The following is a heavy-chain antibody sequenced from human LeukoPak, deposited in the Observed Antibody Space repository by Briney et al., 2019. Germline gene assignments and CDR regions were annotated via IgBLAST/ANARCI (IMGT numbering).Heavy chain of an antibody. CDR3: NLATIFSPDDAFDI. CDR1: GYPISSGYY. CDR2: IYHSGST. V-gene: IGHV4-38-2*01. D-gene: IGHD3-9*01. Sequence: SETLSLTCAVSGYPISSGYYWGWIRQPPGKGLEWIGSIYHSGSTYYNPSLKSRVTISVDTSKNQFSLKLSSVTAADTAVYYCNLATIFSPDDAFDIWGQGTMVTVSS. J-gene: IGHJ3*02.